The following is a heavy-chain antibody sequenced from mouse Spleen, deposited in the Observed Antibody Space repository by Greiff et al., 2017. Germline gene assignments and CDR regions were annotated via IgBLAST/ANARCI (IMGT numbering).Heavy chain of an antibody. D-gene: IGHD1-1*01. CDR2: ISYDGSN. CDR1: GYSITSGYY. CDR3: ARALYYGSRGDYFDY. V-gene: IGHV3-6*01. Sequence: EVKLQESGPGLVKPSQSLSLTCSVTGYSITSGYYWNWIRQFPGNKLEWMGYISYDGSNNYNPSLKNRISITRDTSKNQFFLKLNSVTTEDTATYYCARALYYGSRGDYFDYWGQGTTLTVSS. J-gene: IGHJ2*01.